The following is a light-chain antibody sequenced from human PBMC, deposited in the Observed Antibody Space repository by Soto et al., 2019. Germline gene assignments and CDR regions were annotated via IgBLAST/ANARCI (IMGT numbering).Light chain of an antibody. CDR3: QTWGTGTWV. V-gene: IGLV4-69*01. CDR2: LNNDGSH. J-gene: IGLJ3*02. Sequence: QLVLTQSPSAFASLGASVKLTCTLSSGHSSYATAWHQQQPEKGPRYLMKLNNDGSHSKGDGIPDRFSGSSSGAERYLTISSLQSEDEADYYCQTWGTGTWVFGGGTKLTVL. CDR1: SGHSSYA.